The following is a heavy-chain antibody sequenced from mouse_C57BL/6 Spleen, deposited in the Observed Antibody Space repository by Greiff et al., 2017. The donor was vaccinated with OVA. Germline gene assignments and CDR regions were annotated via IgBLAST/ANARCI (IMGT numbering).Heavy chain of an antibody. CDR2: ISGGGGNT. J-gene: IGHJ1*03. CDR3: ARGGTGKSYWYFDV. V-gene: IGHV5-9*01. Sequence: DVMLVESGGGLVKPGGSLKLSCAASGFTFSSYTMSWVRQTPEKRLEWVATISGGGGNTYYPDSVKGRFTISRDNAKNTLYLRMSSLRSEDTALYYCARGGTGKSYWYFDVWGTGTTVTVSS. CDR1: GFTFSSYT. D-gene: IGHD4-1*01.